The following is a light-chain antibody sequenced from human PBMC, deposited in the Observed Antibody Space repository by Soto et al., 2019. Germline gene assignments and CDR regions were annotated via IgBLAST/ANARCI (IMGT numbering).Light chain of an antibody. CDR2: EVS. J-gene: IGLJ2*01. Sequence: QSVLTQPPSASGSPGQSVTISCTGTSSDVGGYNYVSWYQQHPGKAPKLMIYEVSKRPSGVPDRFSGSKSGNTASLTVSGLQAEDGADYYCSSYAGSLMVFGGGTQLTVL. V-gene: IGLV2-8*01. CDR1: SSDVGGYNY. CDR3: SSYAGSLMV.